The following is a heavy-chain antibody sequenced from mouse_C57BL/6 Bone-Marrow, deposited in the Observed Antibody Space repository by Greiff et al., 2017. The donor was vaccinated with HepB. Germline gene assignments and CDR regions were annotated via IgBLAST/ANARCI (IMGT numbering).Heavy chain of an antibody. D-gene: IGHD1-1*01. CDR1: GYTFTGYW. V-gene: IGHV1-9*01. Sequence: VQRVESGAELMKPGASVKLSCKATGYTFTGYWIEWVKQRPGHGLEWIGEILPGSGSTNYNEKFKGKATFTADTSSNTAYMQLSSLTTEDSAIYYLAREGSTLVATNYFDSGGQGTTLTVSS. CDR3: AREGSTLVATNYFDS. J-gene: IGHJ2*01. CDR2: ILPGSGST.